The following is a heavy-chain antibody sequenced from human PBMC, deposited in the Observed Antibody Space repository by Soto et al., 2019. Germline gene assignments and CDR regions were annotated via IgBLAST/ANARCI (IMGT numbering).Heavy chain of an antibody. J-gene: IGHJ6*02. D-gene: IGHD6-6*01. Sequence: SVKVSCKASGYTFTSYGISWVRQAPGQGLEWMGWISAYNGNTNYAQKLQGRVTMTTDTSTSTAYMELRSLRSDDTAVYYCATDSYSSSLEGGYGMDVWGQGTTVTVSS. CDR1: GYTFTSYG. V-gene: IGHV1-18*04. CDR2: ISAYNGNT. CDR3: ATDSYSSSLEGGYGMDV.